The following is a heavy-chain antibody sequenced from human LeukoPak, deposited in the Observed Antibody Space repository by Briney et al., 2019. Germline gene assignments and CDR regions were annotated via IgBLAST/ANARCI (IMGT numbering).Heavy chain of an antibody. D-gene: IGHD3-22*01. Sequence: AEPLSLTCTVSGGSISSYYWSWIRQPPGKGLEWIGYIYYSGSNNYNPSRKSRVTVSLDTSKNQFSLKLSSVTAADTAVYYCARIRSVVAPFDYWGQGTLVTVSS. CDR3: ARIRSVVAPFDY. V-gene: IGHV4-59*08. J-gene: IGHJ4*02. CDR1: GGSISSYY. CDR2: IYYSGSN.